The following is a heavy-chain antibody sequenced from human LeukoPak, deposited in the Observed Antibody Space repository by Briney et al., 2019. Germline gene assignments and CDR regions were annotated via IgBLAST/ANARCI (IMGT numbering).Heavy chain of an antibody. J-gene: IGHJ5*02. CDR1: GYIFTNYD. D-gene: IGHD2-8*01. CDR2: MNPNSGNT. CDR3: ARKLIFDP. V-gene: IGHV1-8*01. Sequence: GASVKVSCKASGYIFTNYDINWVRQAPGQGLEWMGWMNPNSGNTGYAQKFQGRITMTRNTSISTAYMELSSLTSDDTAVYYCARKLIFDPWGQGTLVTVSS.